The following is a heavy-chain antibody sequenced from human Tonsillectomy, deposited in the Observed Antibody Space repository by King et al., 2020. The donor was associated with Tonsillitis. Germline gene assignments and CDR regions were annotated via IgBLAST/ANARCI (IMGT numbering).Heavy chain of an antibody. CDR1: GFTFNNYT. J-gene: IGHJ4*02. CDR2: ITWDGGST. CDR3: AKDMGKELRPPSCFGGFPYS. Sequence: QLVQSGGVVVQPGGSLRLSCAASGFTFNNYTMHWVRQAPGKGLEWVSLITWDGGSTHYADSVKGRFTISRDNSKNSLYLQMNSLRPEDTALYYCAKDMGKELRPPSCFGGFPYSWGQGTLFTLSS. D-gene: IGHD1-26*01. V-gene: IGHV3-43*01.